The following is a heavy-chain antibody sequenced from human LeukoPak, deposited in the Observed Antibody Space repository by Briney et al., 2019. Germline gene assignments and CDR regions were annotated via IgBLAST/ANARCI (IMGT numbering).Heavy chain of an antibody. CDR3: ATGGGLYDSSVILEGPDAFDI. CDR1: GGSISSSSYY. J-gene: IGHJ3*02. V-gene: IGHV4-39*07. CDR2: IYYSGST. D-gene: IGHD3-22*01. Sequence: SETLSLTCTVSGGSISSSSYYWGWIRQPPGKGLEWIGSIYYSGSTYYNPSLKSRVTISVDTSKNQFSLKLSSVTAADTAVYYCATGGGLYDSSVILEGPDAFDIWGQGTMVTVSS.